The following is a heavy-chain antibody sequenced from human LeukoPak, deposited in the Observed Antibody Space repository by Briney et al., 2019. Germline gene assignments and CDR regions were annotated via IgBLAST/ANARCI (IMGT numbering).Heavy chain of an antibody. CDR3: ARDKQPGDY. V-gene: IGHV4-59*01. J-gene: IGHJ4*02. CDR1: GGSISPYY. CDR2: IYYSGST. D-gene: IGHD5-18*01. Sequence: PSETLSLTCTVSGGSISPYYWGWIRQPPGKGLEWIGYIYYSGSTTYNPSLKSRVTISVDTSKNQFSLKLNSVTAADTAVYCCARDKQPGDYWGQGTLVTVSS.